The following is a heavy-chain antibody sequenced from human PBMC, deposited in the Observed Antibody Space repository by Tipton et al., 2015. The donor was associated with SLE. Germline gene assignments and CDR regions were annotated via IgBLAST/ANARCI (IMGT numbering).Heavy chain of an antibody. CDR1: GGTFSGYY. D-gene: IGHD6-13*01. CDR2: INHSGST. V-gene: IGHV4-34*01. J-gene: IGHJ5*02. CDR3: ARRGSSWYRGWFDP. Sequence: TLSLTCAVYGGTFSGYYWSWIRQPPGKGLEWIGEINHSGSTNYNSSLKSRASISVDTSKKQFSLKLSSVTAADTAVYYCARRGSSWYRGWFDPWGQGTLVSVPS.